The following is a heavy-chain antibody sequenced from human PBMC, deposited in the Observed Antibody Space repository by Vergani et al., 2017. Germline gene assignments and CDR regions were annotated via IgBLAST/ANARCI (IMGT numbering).Heavy chain of an antibody. Sequence: EVLLVESGGALVQPGGSLRLSCAASGFTFRSYAMTWVRQAPGKGLEWVSAITGSGGSTHYADSVKVQFTISRDNSQNTLYLQMNSLRPENTAVYFCAKSKTGNVISPFDYWGHGTLVTVSS. CDR1: GFTFRSYA. D-gene: IGHD2/OR15-2a*01. CDR2: ITGSGGST. CDR3: AKSKTGNVISPFDY. V-gene: IGHV3-23*04. J-gene: IGHJ5*01.